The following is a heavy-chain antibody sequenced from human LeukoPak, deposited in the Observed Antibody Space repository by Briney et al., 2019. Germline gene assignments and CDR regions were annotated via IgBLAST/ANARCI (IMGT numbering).Heavy chain of an antibody. CDR2: YDPGEGER. CDR3: ATQSDYDRSAYYLRAFDL. CDR1: GYTLTELS. V-gene: IGHV1-24*01. Sequence: GASVRVSCKFSGYTLTELSMHWVRQAPAKGLEWMGSYDPGEGERINAQKFQGRVTMTEDTSTDTAYMELSSLRSEDTAVYYCATQSDYDRSAYYLRAFDLWGQGTKVTVSS. J-gene: IGHJ3*01. D-gene: IGHD3-22*01.